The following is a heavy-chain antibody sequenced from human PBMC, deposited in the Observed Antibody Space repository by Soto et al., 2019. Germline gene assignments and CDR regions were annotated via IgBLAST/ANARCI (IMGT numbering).Heavy chain of an antibody. V-gene: IGHV4-31*03. Sequence: QVQLQESGPGLVKPSQTLSLTCSVSGASISSGNYYWSWIRQHPGNGLEWIGYIYYTGSTYYNPSLRSRITISEDMSKNPFSLRLSSVTAADTAVYYCARGREEAGGPFDYWGQGTLVTVSS. CDR3: ARGREEAGGPFDY. CDR2: IYYTGST. J-gene: IGHJ4*02. D-gene: IGHD3-10*01. CDR1: GASISSGNYY.